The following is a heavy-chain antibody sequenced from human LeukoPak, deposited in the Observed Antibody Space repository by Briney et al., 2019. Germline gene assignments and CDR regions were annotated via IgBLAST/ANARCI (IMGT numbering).Heavy chain of an antibody. CDR2: INSNTGGT. V-gene: IGHV1-2*02. D-gene: IGHD3-10*02. Sequence: ASVKVSCKASGYTFIGSFMHWVRQAPGQGLEWMGWINSNTGGTRFAQKFQDRVTMTRDTSTSTVYMELSSLRSEDTAVYYCVVEGDYVYWGQGTLVTVSS. CDR1: GYTFIGSF. J-gene: IGHJ4*02. CDR3: VVEGDYVY.